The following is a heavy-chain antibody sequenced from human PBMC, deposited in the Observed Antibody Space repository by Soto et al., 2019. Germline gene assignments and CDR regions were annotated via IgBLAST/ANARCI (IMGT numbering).Heavy chain of an antibody. D-gene: IGHD6-25*01. CDR1: GGSISSSDFY. CDR3: AVVDSTGNWFDP. Sequence: QLQLQESGPGLVKPSETLSLTCTVSGGSISSSDFYWGWLRQTPGKGLEFIGSMYYSGTTYYNQSLKCRVTISVDTSKNQFTLKLISVTAADTAVYYCAVVDSTGNWFDPWGEGALVTVSS. J-gene: IGHJ5*02. CDR2: MYYSGTT. V-gene: IGHV4-39*01.